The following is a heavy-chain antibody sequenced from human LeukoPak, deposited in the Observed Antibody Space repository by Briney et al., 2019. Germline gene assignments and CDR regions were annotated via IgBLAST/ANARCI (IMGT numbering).Heavy chain of an antibody. D-gene: IGHD5-12*01. CDR2: IIPIFGTA. Sequence: ASVKVSRKASGGTFSSYAISWVRQAPGQGLEWMGGIIPIFGTANYAQKFQGRVTITTDESTSTAYMELSSLRSEDTAVYYCARVSSGYLAPFDYWGQGTLVTVSS. CDR3: ARVSSGYLAPFDY. J-gene: IGHJ4*02. V-gene: IGHV1-69*05. CDR1: GGTFSSYA.